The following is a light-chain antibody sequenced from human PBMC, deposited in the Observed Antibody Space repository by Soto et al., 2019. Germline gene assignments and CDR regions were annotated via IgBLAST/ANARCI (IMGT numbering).Light chain of an antibody. CDR2: AAS. CDR1: QDIKNY. Sequence: IQMTHSPSSLSASVLYTVTITFLASQDIKNYLAWFQQKPGKAPKSLIFAASSLQSGVPSKFIGTGSGTDFTLTISSLQAEDVATYFCQQYHSYPLTFGGGTKVDNK. CDR3: QQYHSYPLT. V-gene: IGKV1-16*02. J-gene: IGKJ4*01.